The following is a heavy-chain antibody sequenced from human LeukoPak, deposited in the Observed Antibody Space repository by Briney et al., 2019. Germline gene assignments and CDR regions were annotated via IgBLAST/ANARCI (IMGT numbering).Heavy chain of an antibody. D-gene: IGHD2-15*01. V-gene: IGHV3-23*01. J-gene: IGHJ4*02. CDR2: ISGSGGST. CDR3: AKGDYCSGGSCYTFDY. CDR1: GFTFSSYA. Sequence: GGSLRLSCAASGFTFSSYAMSWVRQAPGKGLEWVSGISGSGGSTYYADSVKGRFTISRDNSRNTLYLQMNSLRAEDTAVYYCAKGDYCSGGSCYTFDYWGQGTLVTVSS.